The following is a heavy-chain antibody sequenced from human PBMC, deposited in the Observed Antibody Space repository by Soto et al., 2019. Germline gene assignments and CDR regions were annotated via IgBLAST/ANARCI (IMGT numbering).Heavy chain of an antibody. CDR3: ARASRYDDSSGYYYYYGMDV. J-gene: IGHJ6*02. CDR1: GYSFTSYW. CDR2: IYPGDSDT. Sequence: GESLKISCKGSGYSFTSYWIGWVRQMPGKGLEWMGIIYPGDSDTRYSPSFQGQVTISADKSISTAYLQWSSLKASDTAMYYCARASRYDDSSGYYYYYGMDVWGQGTTVTGSS. D-gene: IGHD3-22*01. V-gene: IGHV5-51*01.